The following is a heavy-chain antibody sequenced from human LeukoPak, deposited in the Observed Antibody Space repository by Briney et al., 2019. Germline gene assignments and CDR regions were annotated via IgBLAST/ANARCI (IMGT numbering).Heavy chain of an antibody. CDR2: LSGSGDST. CDR1: GFTFSSYA. D-gene: IGHD2-15*01. V-gene: IGHV3-23*01. CDR3: ANILGYCSGGSCG. Sequence: PGGSLRLSCAASGFTFSSYAMSWVRQAPGKGLEWVSGLSGSGDSTYYADSVKGRFTISRDNSKNTPYLQMNSLRAEDTAVYYCANILGYCSGGSCGWGQGTLVTVSS. J-gene: IGHJ4*02.